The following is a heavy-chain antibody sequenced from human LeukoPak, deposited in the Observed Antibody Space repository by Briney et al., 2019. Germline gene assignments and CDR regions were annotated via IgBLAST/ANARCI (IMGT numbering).Heavy chain of an antibody. Sequence: TSETLSLTCSVSGDSFSSASNYWSWMRQPVGKGLEWIGFIYSRGTTFYSPSLKSRVTIAIDRSRNQFSLNLTSVTAADTAIYYCARDLKGYCSSTSCSGGYYYYGMDVWGQGTTVTVSS. CDR2: IYSRGTT. D-gene: IGHD2-2*01. J-gene: IGHJ6*02. CDR1: GDSFSSASNY. V-gene: IGHV4-30-2*01. CDR3: ARDLKGYCSSTSCSGGYYYYGMDV.